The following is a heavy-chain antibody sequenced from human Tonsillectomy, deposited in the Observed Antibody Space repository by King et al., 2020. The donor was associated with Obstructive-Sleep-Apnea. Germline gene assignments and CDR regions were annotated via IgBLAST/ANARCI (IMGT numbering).Heavy chain of an antibody. D-gene: IGHD3-10*01. CDR3: AGNGVLLWFGELLYPDY. Sequence: VQLVESGGGVVQPGRSLRLSCAASGFTFSSYAMHWVRQAPGKGLEWVAVISYDGSNKYYADSVKGRFTISRDNSKNTLYLQMNSLRAEDTAVYYCAGNGVLLWFGELLYPDYWGQGTLVTVSS. V-gene: IGHV3-30-3*01. J-gene: IGHJ4*02. CDR1: GFTFSSYA. CDR2: ISYDGSNK.